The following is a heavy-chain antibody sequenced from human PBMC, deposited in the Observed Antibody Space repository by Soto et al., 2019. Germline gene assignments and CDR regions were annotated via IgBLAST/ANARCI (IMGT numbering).Heavy chain of an antibody. CDR2: IVVDSGNT. CDR1: GFTFTSSA. J-gene: IGHJ6*02. D-gene: IGHD6-6*01. Sequence: SVKVSCKASGFTFTSSAVQWVRQARGQRLEWIGWIVVDSGNTNYAQKFQERVTMTTDITTNTAYMELSSLRSDDTAVYYCAREGPRPYYYYGMDVWGQGTTVTVSS. CDR3: AREGPRPYYYYGMDV. V-gene: IGHV1-58*01.